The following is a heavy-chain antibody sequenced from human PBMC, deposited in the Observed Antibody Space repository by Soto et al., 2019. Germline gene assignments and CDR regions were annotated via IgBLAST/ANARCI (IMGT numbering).Heavy chain of an antibody. V-gene: IGHV1-46*01. CDR1: GSTLRSYA. J-gene: IGHJ4*02. Sequence: GASMKLPWKTAGSTLRSYASNFGIHDTGQGPEWMGGINPSADITRYAQKFQGRVTVTRDTSTNTVHMELSSLSSEDTAVYYCAREGAVSAKYFDYWGQRPLVTVSA. CDR3: AREGAVSAKYFDY. D-gene: IGHD2-21*02. CDR2: INPSADIT.